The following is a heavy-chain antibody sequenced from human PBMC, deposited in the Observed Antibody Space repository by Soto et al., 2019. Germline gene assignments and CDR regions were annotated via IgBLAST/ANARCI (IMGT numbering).Heavy chain of an antibody. J-gene: IGHJ4*02. CDR2: ISGSGNKT. CDR1: GFTFSTYA. CDR3: VRGVRLHFDL. Sequence: EVQLLESGGGLVQPGGSLRLSCGVSGFTFSTYAMRWVRQAPGKGLEWVSAISGSGNKTFYADSVKGRFTISRDNSKNTLHLHMSSLRVEDTAVYYCVRGVRLHFDLWGQGTRVTVSS. V-gene: IGHV3-23*01.